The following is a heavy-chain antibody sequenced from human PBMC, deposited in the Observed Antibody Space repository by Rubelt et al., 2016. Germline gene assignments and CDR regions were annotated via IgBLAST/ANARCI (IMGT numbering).Heavy chain of an antibody. CDR2: IYYRGST. Sequence: QVQLQESGPGLVKPSENLSLTCTVSGDSISSGYYWGWIRQPPGKGPEWIGTIYYRGSTYSKPSFKSRVTMSIAPTKNQSSLECSLVTPADTAVYYCAGTDSRFSSGYYAFDHWGLGTLVTVSS. V-gene: IGHV4-38-2*02. CDR1: GDSISSGYY. J-gene: IGHJ4*02. CDR3: AGTDSRFSSGYYAFDH. D-gene: IGHD3-3*01.